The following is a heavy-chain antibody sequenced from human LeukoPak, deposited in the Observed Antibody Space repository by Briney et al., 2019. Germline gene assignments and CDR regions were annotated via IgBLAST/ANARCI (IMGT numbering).Heavy chain of an antibody. CDR2: IYPGDSDT. CDR3: ARGHDSSGYYYGY. V-gene: IGHV5-51*01. CDR1: GYSFTSYW. Sequence: PGESLKISCKGSGYSFTSYWIGWVRQMPGKGLEWMGIIYPGDSDTRYSPSFQGQVTISADKSITTAYLQWSSLKASDTAMYYCARGHDSSGYYYGYWGQGTLVTVSS. D-gene: IGHD3-22*01. J-gene: IGHJ4*02.